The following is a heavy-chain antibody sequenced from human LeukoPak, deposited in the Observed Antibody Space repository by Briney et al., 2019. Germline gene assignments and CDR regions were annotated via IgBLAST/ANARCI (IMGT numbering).Heavy chain of an antibody. J-gene: IGHJ6*02. D-gene: IGHD2-2*01. Sequence: GASVKVSCKASGYTFTGYYMHWVRQAPGQGLEWMGRINPNSGGTNYAQKFQGRVTMTRDTSISTAYMELSRLRSDDTAVYYCARERAPYCSSTSYYPHYYYGMDVWGQGTTVTVSS. CDR1: GYTFTGYY. CDR2: INPNSGGT. V-gene: IGHV1-2*06. CDR3: ARERAPYCSSTSYYPHYYYGMDV.